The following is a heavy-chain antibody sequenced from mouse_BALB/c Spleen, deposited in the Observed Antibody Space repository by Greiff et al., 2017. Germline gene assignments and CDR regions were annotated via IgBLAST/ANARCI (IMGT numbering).Heavy chain of an antibody. J-gene: IGHJ2*01. V-gene: IGHV5-17*02. CDR3: ARKNHYYGSSVDY. D-gene: IGHD1-1*01. Sequence: EVMLVESGGGLVQPGGSRKLSCAASGFTFSSFGMHWVRQAPEKGLEWVAYISSGSSTIYYADTVKGRFTISRDNPKNTLFLQMTSLRSEDTAMYYCARKNHYYGSSVDYWGQGTTLTVSS. CDR2: ISSGSSTI. CDR1: GFTFSSFG.